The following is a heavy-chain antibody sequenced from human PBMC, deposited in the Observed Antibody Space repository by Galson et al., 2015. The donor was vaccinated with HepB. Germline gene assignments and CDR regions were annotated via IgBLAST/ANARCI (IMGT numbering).Heavy chain of an antibody. D-gene: IGHD6-19*01. CDR3: AREAIAVAGIFDY. Sequence: SLRLSCAASGFTFSDYYMSWIRQAPGKGLEWVSYISSSSSYTNYADSVKGRFTIPRDNAKNSLYLQMNSLRAEDTAVYYCAREAIAVAGIFDYWGQGTLVTVSS. CDR1: GFTFSDYY. J-gene: IGHJ4*02. V-gene: IGHV3-11*06. CDR2: ISSSSSYT.